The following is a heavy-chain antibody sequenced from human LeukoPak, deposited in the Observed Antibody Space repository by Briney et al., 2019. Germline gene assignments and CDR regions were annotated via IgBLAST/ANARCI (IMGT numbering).Heavy chain of an antibody. J-gene: IGHJ6*02. D-gene: IGHD2-15*01. CDR3: AGTPRYCSGGSCYTQYYYYYGMDV. Sequence: PSETLSLTCTVSGGSISSSSYYWGWIRQPPGKGLEWIGSIYYSGSTYYNPSLKSRVTISVDTSKNQFSLKLSSVTAADTAVYYCAGTPRYCSGGSCYTQYYYYYGMDVWGQGTTVTVSS. CDR2: IYYSGST. V-gene: IGHV4-39*07. CDR1: GGSISSSSYY.